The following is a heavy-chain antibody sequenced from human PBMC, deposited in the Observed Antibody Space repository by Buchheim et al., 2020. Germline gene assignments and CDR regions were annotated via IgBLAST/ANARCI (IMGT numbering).Heavy chain of an antibody. Sequence: QVQLQQWGAGLLKPSETLSLTCAVYGGSFSGYYWSWIRQPPGQGLEWIGEINHSGGTNYNPSLKRRVTISVDTSKNQLSHKLSSVTAADTAVYYCARTGQLLLARWGQGTL. CDR3: ARTGQLLLAR. J-gene: IGHJ4*02. CDR1: GGSFSGYY. CDR2: INHSGGT. V-gene: IGHV4-34*01. D-gene: IGHD2-2*01.